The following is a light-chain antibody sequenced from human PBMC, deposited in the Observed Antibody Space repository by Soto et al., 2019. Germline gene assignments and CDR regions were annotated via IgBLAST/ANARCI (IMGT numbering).Light chain of an antibody. CDR1: QTISRN. CDR2: AAS. CDR3: QPSYDTPLT. V-gene: IGKV1-39*01. Sequence: DIQMTQSPVSLSASVGDRVTITCRATQTISRNLNWYQQKPGKAPKLLIFAASSLQSGVPLRFSGSGSGTDFTRTISSLQPEDFATYYCQPSYDTPLTFGGGTKVEIK. J-gene: IGKJ4*01.